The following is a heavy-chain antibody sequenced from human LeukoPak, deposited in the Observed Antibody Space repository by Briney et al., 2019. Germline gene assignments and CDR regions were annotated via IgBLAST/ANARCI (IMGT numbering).Heavy chain of an antibody. CDR2: IYYSGST. V-gene: IGHV4-59*01. D-gene: IGHD3-10*01. J-gene: IGHJ3*02. CDR1: GGSISSYY. Sequence: SETLSLTCTVSGGSISSYYWSWIRQPPGKGLEWIGYIYYSGSTNYNPSLKSRVTISVDTSKNQLSLKLSSVTAADTAVYYCAREPLLWFGELLPAIWGQGTMVTVSS. CDR3: AREPLLWFGELLPAI.